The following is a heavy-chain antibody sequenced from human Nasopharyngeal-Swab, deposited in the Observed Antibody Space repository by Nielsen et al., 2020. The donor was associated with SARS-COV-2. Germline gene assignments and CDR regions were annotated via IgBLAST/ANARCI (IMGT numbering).Heavy chain of an antibody. V-gene: IGHV1-46*01. CDR1: GYTFTSYA. CDR3: ARDEDTAMVTVGD. CDR2: INPSGGST. Sequence: ASVKVSCQASGYTFTSYAMNWVRQAPGQGLEWMGIINPSGGSTSYAQKFQGRVTMTRDTSTSTVYMELSSLRSEDTAVYYCARDEDTAMVTVGDWGQGTLVTVSS. J-gene: IGHJ4*02. D-gene: IGHD5-18*01.